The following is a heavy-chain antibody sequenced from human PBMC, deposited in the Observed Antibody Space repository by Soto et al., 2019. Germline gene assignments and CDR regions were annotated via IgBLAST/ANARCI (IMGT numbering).Heavy chain of an antibody. J-gene: IGHJ5*02. CDR2: IYSGGST. V-gene: IGHV3-66*01. Sequence: PGGSLRLSCAASGFTLSSNYMSWVRQAPGKGLEWVSVIYSGGSTYYADSVKGRFTISRDNSKNTLYLQMNSLRAEDTAVYYCAKAGSGFWGGDYTSWFDPWGQGTLVTVSS. CDR1: GFTLSSNY. D-gene: IGHD3-3*01. CDR3: AKAGSGFWGGDYTSWFDP.